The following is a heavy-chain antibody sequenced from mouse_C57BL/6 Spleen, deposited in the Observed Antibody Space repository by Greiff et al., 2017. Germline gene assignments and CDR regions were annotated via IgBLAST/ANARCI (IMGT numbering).Heavy chain of an antibody. V-gene: IGHV5-16*01. D-gene: IGHD4-1*01. CDR1: GFTFSDYY. CDR3: ARDPELGRGYFDY. Sequence: EVQRVESEGGLVQPGSSMKLSCTASGFTFSDYYMAWVRQVPEKGLEWVANINYDGSSTYYLDSLKSRFIISRDNAKNILYLQMSSLKSEDTATYYCARDPELGRGYFDYWGQGTTLTVSS. CDR2: INYDGSST. J-gene: IGHJ2*01.